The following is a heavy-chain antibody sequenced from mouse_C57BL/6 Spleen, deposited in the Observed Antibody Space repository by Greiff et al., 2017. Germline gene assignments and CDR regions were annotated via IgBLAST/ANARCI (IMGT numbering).Heavy chain of an antibody. Sequence: VQLQQPGAELVMPGASVKLSCKASGYTFTSYWMHWVKQRPGQGLEWIGEIDPSDNYTNYNQKFKGKSTLTVDKSSSTAYMQLSSLPSEDSSVDNCARVYFDVWGTGTTVTVSS. CDR1: GYTFTSYW. J-gene: IGHJ1*03. CDR2: IDPSDNYT. CDR3: ARVYFDV. V-gene: IGHV1-69*01.